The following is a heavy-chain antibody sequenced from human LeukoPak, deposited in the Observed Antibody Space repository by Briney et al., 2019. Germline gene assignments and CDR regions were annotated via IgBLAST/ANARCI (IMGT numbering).Heavy chain of an antibody. CDR2: ISGSGGNT. V-gene: IGHV3-23*01. Sequence: GGSLRLSCAASGFTFTTYAMSWVRQAPGKGLEWVSAISGSGGNTYYADSVKGRFTISRDNSKNTLYLQMNSLRAEDTAVYYCARVLRYCSGGNCYSGGLGYMDVWGKGTTVTISS. CDR3: ARVLRYCSGGNCYSGGLGYMDV. CDR1: GFTFTTYA. J-gene: IGHJ6*03. D-gene: IGHD2-15*01.